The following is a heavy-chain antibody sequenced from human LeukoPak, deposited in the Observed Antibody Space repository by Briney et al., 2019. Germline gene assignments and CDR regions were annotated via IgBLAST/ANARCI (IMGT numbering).Heavy chain of an antibody. CDR3: ARDTPGVRGLFDY. CDR2: ISSSGSTI. V-gene: IGHV3-48*03. Sequence: VGSLRLSCAASGFTFSSYEMNWVRQAPGKGLEWVSYISSSGSTIYYADSVKGRFTISRDNAKNSLYLQMNSLRAEDTAVYYCARDTPGVRGLFDYWGQGTLVTVSS. J-gene: IGHJ4*02. D-gene: IGHD3-10*01. CDR1: GFTFSSYE.